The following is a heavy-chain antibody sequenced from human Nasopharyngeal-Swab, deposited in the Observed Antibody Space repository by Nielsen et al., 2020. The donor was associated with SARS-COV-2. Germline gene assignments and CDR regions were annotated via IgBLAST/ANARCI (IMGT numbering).Heavy chain of an antibody. CDR2: TYYRSKWYN. V-gene: IGHV6-1*01. D-gene: IGHD6-19*01. J-gene: IGHJ3*02. Sequence: SQTLSLTCAISGDSVSSNSAAWNWIRQSPSRGLEWLGRTYYRSKWYNDYAVSAKSRITINPDTSKNQFSLQLSSVTPEDTAVYYCARESASSGWSDDAFDIWGQGTMVTVSS. CDR1: GDSVSSNSAA. CDR3: ARESASSGWSDDAFDI.